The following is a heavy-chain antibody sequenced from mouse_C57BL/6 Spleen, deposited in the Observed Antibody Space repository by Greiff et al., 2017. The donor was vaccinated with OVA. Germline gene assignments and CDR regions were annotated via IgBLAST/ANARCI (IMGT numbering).Heavy chain of an antibody. CDR2: ISDGGSYT. Sequence: EVKLVESGGGLVKPGGSLKLSCAASGFTFSSYAMSWVRQTPEKRLEWVATISDGGSYTYYPDNVKGRFTISRDNAKNNLYLQMSHLKSEDTAMYYCARDRDYDASFAYWGQGTLVTVSA. D-gene: IGHD2-4*01. CDR3: ARDRDYDASFAY. J-gene: IGHJ3*01. CDR1: GFTFSSYA. V-gene: IGHV5-4*01.